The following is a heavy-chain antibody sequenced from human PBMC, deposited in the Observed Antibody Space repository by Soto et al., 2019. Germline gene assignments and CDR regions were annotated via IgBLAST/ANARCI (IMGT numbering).Heavy chain of an antibody. CDR3: ASGALNWYRFDY. V-gene: IGHV1-46*01. CDR1: GYKFTTYF. D-gene: IGHD6-13*01. J-gene: IGHJ4*02. Sequence: ASVKVSCKASGYKFTTYFIHWVRQAPGQGLEWMGMIHPSGDTGYAQKFRGRVTMTIDTSTSTAYMELSSLRSEDTAVYYCASGALNWYRFDYWGQGTLVTVSS. CDR2: IHPSGDT.